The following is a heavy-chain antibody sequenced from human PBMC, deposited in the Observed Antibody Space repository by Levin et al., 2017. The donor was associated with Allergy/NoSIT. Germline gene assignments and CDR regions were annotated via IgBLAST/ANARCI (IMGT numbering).Heavy chain of an antibody. CDR1: GFTFSSYS. J-gene: IGHJ4*02. CDR3: GKLGINLGGDY. D-gene: IGHD7-27*01. V-gene: IGHV3-23*01. Sequence: PPGGSLRLSCAASGFTFSSYSMSWIRQAPGRGLEWVSTLTNSGGRTYYADSVKGRFTISRDNSKNTLYLQMNSLRVEDTALYYCGKLGINLGGDYWGQGTLVTVSS. CDR2: LTNSGGRT.